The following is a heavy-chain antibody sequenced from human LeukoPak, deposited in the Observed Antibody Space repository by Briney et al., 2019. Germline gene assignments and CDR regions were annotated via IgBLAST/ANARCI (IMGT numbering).Heavy chain of an antibody. D-gene: IGHD2-2*01. CDR2: IVVGSGNT. V-gene: IGHV1-58*02. Sequence: SVKVSCKASGYTFTSSAMQWVQQARGQRLEWIGWIVVGSGNTNYAQKFQERVTITRDMSTSTAYMELSSLISEDTAVYYCAAEGISGSSTSPSDYWGQGTLVTVSS. J-gene: IGHJ4*02. CDR3: AAEGISGSSTSPSDY. CDR1: GYTFTSSA.